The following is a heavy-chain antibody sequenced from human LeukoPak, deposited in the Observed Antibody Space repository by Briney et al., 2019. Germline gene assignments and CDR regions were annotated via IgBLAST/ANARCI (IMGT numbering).Heavy chain of an antibody. Sequence: PGGSLRLSCAASGFTFSSYAMHWVRQAPGKGLEWVAVISYDGSNKYYADSVKGRFTISRDNSKNTLYLQMNSLRAEDTAVYYCARAPSYSSGWYFDYWDQGTLVTVSS. CDR3: ARAPSYSSGWYFDY. CDR1: GFTFSSYA. CDR2: ISYDGSNK. D-gene: IGHD6-19*01. V-gene: IGHV3-30*04. J-gene: IGHJ4*02.